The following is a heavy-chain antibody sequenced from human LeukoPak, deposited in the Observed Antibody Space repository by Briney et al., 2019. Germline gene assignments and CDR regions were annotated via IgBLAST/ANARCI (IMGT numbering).Heavy chain of an antibody. Sequence: SETLSLTSTLSVGSISIYYWSWIRQRPGKGLEWIGRIYTSGSTNYNPSLKSRVTMSVEKSTNQFYLKLSSVTAADTAVYYCARESSDYGNYLYYFDYWGQGTLVTVSS. V-gene: IGHV4-4*07. CDR3: ARESSDYGNYLYYFDY. CDR2: IYTSGST. D-gene: IGHD4-11*01. J-gene: IGHJ4*02. CDR1: VGSISIYY.